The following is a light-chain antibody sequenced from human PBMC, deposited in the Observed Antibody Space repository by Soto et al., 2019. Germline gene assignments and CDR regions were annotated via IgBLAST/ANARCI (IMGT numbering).Light chain of an antibody. J-gene: IGKJ5*01. CDR1: QSLFYNSYRKNY. Sequence: DIVMTQSPDSLAVSLGERATINCRSNQSLFYNSYRKNYLVWYRQKPGQPPQLLIYWASARESGVPERFSGSGPGTDFTLTIDNLQAEDVAVYYCQQYLDTPITFGQGTRLEIK. V-gene: IGKV4-1*01. CDR2: WAS. CDR3: QQYLDTPIT.